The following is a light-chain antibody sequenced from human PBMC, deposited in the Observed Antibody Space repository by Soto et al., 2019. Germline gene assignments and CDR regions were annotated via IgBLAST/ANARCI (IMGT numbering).Light chain of an antibody. Sequence: QSVLTQPPSASGTPGQTVTISCSGSSFNIGSNYVYWYQQLPGTAPKLLIYRNNQRPSGVPDRFSVSKSGTSASLAISGLQSEDEADYYCAAWDDSLSGVAFGGGTKVTVL. CDR2: RNN. V-gene: IGLV1-47*01. CDR3: AAWDDSLSGVA. J-gene: IGLJ2*01. CDR1: SFNIGSNY.